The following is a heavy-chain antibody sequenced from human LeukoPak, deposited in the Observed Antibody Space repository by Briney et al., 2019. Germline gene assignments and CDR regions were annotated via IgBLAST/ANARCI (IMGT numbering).Heavy chain of an antibody. CDR2: ISHDGSNK. D-gene: IGHD3-9*01. V-gene: IGHV3-30*18. J-gene: IGHJ6*02. CDR3: AEGDLRYFDWLLSYYYYGMDV. CDR1: GFTFSSFG. Sequence: GGSLRLSCAASGFTFSSFGMHWVRQAPGKGLEWVAVISHDGSNKYYADSVKGRFTISRDTSKNTLYLQMNSLRAEDTAVYYCAEGDLRYFDWLLSYYYYGMDVWGQGTTVTVSS.